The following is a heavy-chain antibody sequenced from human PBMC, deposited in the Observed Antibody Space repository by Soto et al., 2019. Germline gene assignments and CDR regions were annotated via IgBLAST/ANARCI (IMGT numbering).Heavy chain of an antibody. D-gene: IGHD6-19*01. J-gene: IGHJ3*02. CDR3: TRDPMGYSSGWALNDIYDI. CDR1: GFTFRSYW. V-gene: IGHV3-74*01. Sequence: GGSLRLSCEASGFTFRSYWMHWVRQAPGKGPVWVARIKSDGSTRTYADSVKGRFTISRDNAKNTLYLQMNSLRVEDTAVYYCTRDPMGYSSGWALNDIYDIWGQGTMLTVS. CDR2: IKSDGSTR.